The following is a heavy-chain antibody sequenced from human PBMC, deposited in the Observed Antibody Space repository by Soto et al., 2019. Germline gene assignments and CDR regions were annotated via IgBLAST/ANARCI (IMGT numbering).Heavy chain of an antibody. V-gene: IGHV3-15*05. CDR3: SPGSPFSGSVVDY. CDR2: IKSKSAGETT. J-gene: IGHJ4*02. CDR1: VFSFRTTW. Sequence: ESGGGLVKPGGSLRLSCAASVFSFRTTWMAWVRQAPGKGLEWVGRIKSKSAGETTDYADPVKGRFTISRDDSKDTLYLPMDSLETGDTAVYYCSPGSPFSGSVVDYWGQGTLVTVSS. D-gene: IGHD1-26*01.